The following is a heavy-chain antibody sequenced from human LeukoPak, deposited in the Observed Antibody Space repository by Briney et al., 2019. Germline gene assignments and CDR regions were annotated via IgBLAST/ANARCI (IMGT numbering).Heavy chain of an antibody. CDR2: INPNSGGT. J-gene: IGHJ5*02. D-gene: IGHD3-3*01. CDR3: ARGTSGYYTLYNWLDP. CDR1: GYTFTGYY. Sequence: ASVKVSCKASGYTFTGYYMHWVRQAPGQGLEWMGWINPNSGGTNYAQKFQGRVTMTRDTSISTAYMELSRLRSDDTAVYYCARGTSGYYTLYNWLDPWGQGTLVTVSS. V-gene: IGHV1-2*02.